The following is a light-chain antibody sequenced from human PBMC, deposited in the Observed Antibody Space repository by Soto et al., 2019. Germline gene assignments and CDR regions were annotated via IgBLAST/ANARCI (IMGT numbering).Light chain of an antibody. Sequence: DIQLTQSPSSLSASVGDRVTITCRASQGISNYLAWYQQKPGKAPNLLIYAASTLQTGVPSRFSGSGSGTEFTLTISGLLPEDFATYHCQQLNTLPFTFGQGTRLEIK. J-gene: IGKJ5*01. CDR3: QQLNTLPFT. CDR2: AAS. V-gene: IGKV1-9*01. CDR1: QGISNY.